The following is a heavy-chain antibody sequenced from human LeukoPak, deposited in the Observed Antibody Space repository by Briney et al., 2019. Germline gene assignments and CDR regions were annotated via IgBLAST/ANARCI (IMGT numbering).Heavy chain of an antibody. CDR3: ARARRNSSGWAYYFDY. V-gene: IGHV4-34*01. CDR1: GGSFSGYY. Sequence: SETLSLTCAVYGGSFSGYYWSWLRQPPGKGLEWIGEINHSGSTNYNPSLKSRVTISVDTSKNQFSLKLSSVTAADTAVYYCARARRNSSGWAYYFDYWGQGTLVTVSS. J-gene: IGHJ4*02. CDR2: INHSGST. D-gene: IGHD6-19*01.